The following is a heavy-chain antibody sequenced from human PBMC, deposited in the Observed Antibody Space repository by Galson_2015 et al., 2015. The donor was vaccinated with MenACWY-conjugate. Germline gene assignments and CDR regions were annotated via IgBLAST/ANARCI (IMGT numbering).Heavy chain of an antibody. CDR3: ARSPRVSGLRVSQYYYYLDV. CDR2: IYHSGSA. D-gene: IGHD3/OR15-3a*01. J-gene: IGHJ6*03. V-gene: IGHV4-4*02. CDR1: GDSITKNNW. Sequence: SETLSLTCTVSGDSITKNNWWSWVRQAPGTGLEWIGEIYHSGSAKYNPSLQSRVTISMDKSKNQFSMNLTSVTAADTAVYYCARSPRVSGLRVSQYYYYLDVWGKGTTVTVSS.